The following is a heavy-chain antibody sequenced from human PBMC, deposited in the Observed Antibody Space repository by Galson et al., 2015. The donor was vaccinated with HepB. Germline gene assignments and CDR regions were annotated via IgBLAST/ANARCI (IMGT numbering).Heavy chain of an antibody. Sequence: SCKASGSTFTTYGISWVRQAPGQGLEWMGWISAYNGNTNYAQKLQGRVTMTTDSSTTTAHMELRSLRSDDTAVYYCAYGSGKSYFYYGMDVWGQGTTVTVSS. V-gene: IGHV1-18*04. D-gene: IGHD3-10*01. CDR3: AYGSGKSYFYYGMDV. CDR1: GSTFTTYG. J-gene: IGHJ6*02. CDR2: ISAYNGNT.